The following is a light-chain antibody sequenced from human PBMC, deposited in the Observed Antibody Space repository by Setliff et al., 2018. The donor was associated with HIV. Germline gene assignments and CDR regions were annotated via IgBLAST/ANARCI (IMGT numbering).Light chain of an antibody. V-gene: IGLV2-14*01. CDR1: SSDVGGYKY. CDR3: NSYTSSSTYV. Sequence: QSALTQPASVSGSPGQSITISCTGTSSDVGGYKYVYWYQQHPGKAPKLMIYEVSNRPSGVSNRFSGSKSGNTASLTISGLQAEDEADYYCNSYTSSSTYVFGTGTKVTVL. J-gene: IGLJ1*01. CDR2: EVS.